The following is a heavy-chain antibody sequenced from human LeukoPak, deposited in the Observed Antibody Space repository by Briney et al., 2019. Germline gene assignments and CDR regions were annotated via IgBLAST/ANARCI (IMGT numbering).Heavy chain of an antibody. J-gene: IGHJ3*02. CDR3: AREGDDILTQDAFDI. CDR1: GFTFSSYE. D-gene: IGHD3-9*01. Sequence: GGSLRLSCAASGFTFSSYEMNWVRQAPGKGLEWVSYISSSGSTIYYADSVKGRFTISRDNAKNSLYLQMNSLRAEDTAVYYCAREGDDILTQDAFDIWGQGTMVTVSS. V-gene: IGHV3-48*03. CDR2: ISSSGSTI.